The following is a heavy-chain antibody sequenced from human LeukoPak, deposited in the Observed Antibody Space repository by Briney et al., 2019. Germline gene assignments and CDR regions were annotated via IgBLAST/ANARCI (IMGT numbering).Heavy chain of an antibody. CDR3: AKVYYDSSGYYYGTHPFDY. CDR2: ISYEGSNK. J-gene: IGHJ4*02. D-gene: IGHD3-22*01. Sequence: GGSLRLSCALSGFTFSSYAMHWVRQAPGKGLEWVAVISYEGSNKYYADSVKGRFTISRDNSKNTRYLQMNSLRAEDTAVYYCAKVYYDSSGYYYGTHPFDYWGQGTLVTVSS. V-gene: IGHV3-30*04. CDR1: GFTFSSYA.